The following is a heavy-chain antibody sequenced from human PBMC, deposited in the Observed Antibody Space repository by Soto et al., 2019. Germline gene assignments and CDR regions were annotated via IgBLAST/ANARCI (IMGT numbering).Heavy chain of an antibody. J-gene: IGHJ4*02. CDR3: AKEGEHSSGWANFDY. D-gene: IGHD6-19*01. CDR2: ISGSGGST. Sequence: GGSLRLSCAGSGFTFSSYAMSWVRQAPGKGLEWVSAISGSGGSTYYADSVKGRFTISRDNSKNTLYLQMNSLRAEDTAVYYCAKEGEHSSGWANFDYWGQGTLVTVSS. V-gene: IGHV3-23*01. CDR1: GFTFSSYA.